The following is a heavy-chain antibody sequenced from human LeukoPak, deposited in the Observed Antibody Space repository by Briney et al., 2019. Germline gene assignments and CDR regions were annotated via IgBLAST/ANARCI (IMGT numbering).Heavy chain of an antibody. CDR3: AKVLSGNWLDP. CDR1: GFTFSSYW. D-gene: IGHD6-25*01. J-gene: IGHJ5*02. Sequence: GGSLRLSCAASGFTFSSYWMHWVRQAPGKGLVWLSHINGDGSSTTYTDSVKGRFTISRDNAKNTLYLQMNSLRAEDTAVYYCAKVLSGNWLDPWGQGTLVTVSS. V-gene: IGHV3-74*01. CDR2: INGDGSST.